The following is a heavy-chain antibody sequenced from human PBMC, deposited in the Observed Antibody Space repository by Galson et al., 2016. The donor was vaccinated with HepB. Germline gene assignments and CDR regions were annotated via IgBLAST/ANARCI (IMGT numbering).Heavy chain of an antibody. J-gene: IGHJ4*02. CDR2: INTDGTTT. CDR1: EFIFSNYW. Sequence: SLRLSCAASEFIFSNYWMHWVRQAPGKGLVWVSRINTDGTTTNYADSVKGRFTVSRDNAKNTLYLKMNSLRAEDTAIYNCARGGIFPFDFWGQGSLVTVSP. D-gene: IGHD3-3*01. CDR3: ARGGIFPFDF. V-gene: IGHV3-74*01.